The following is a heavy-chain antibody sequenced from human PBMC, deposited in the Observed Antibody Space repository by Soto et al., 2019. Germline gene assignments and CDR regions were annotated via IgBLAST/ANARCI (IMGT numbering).Heavy chain of an antibody. CDR3: AKLTAA. D-gene: IGHD6-13*01. V-gene: IGHV3-23*01. CDR2: ITSSGGGT. Sequence: EVEVLESGGGLVQPGGSLRLSCAASGFTFSAYVMSWVRQAPGKGLEWVSSITSSGGGTYYADYVKGRFTVSRDNSKNTVYLQMISLRDEDTAVYYCAKLTAAWGQGTLVTVSS. J-gene: IGHJ4*02. CDR1: GFTFSAYV.